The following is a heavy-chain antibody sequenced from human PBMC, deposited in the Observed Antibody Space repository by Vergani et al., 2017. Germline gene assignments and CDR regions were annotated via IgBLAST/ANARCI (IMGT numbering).Heavy chain of an antibody. Sequence: QVQLQESGPGLVKPSETLSLTCTVSGGSISSHYWSWIRQPPGKGLEWIGYIYYSGSTNYNPSLKNRVTISVDTSKNQFSLKLSSVTAADTAVYYCAREIRAITMTSLRLLGMDVWGQGTTVTVSS. CDR2: IYYSGST. CDR3: AREIRAITMTSLRLLGMDV. V-gene: IGHV4-59*11. J-gene: IGHJ6*02. D-gene: IGHD3-22*01. CDR1: GGSISSHY.